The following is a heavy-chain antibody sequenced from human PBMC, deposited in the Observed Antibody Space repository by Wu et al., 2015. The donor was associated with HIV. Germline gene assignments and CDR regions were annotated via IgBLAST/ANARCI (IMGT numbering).Heavy chain of an antibody. CDR2: ISTYNGDT. D-gene: IGHD3-3*01. CDR1: GYTFTSYG. CDR3: ARTVSGHDYFDF. V-gene: IGHV1-18*01. J-gene: IGHJ4*02. Sequence: QVQXVQSGAEVKKPGASVKVSCKTSGYTFTSYGISWVRQAPGQGLEWMGWISTYNGDTNYAQKVQGRVTMTTDTSTSTAYMELRSLKSDDTAVYFCARTVSGHDYFDFWGQGSLVTVSS.